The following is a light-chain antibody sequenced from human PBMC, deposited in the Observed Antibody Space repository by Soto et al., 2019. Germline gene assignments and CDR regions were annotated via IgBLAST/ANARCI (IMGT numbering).Light chain of an antibody. CDR1: QSLLHSNGYNY. CDR2: LGS. Sequence: DIVMTQSPLSLPVTPGEPASISCRSSQSLLHSNGYNYLDWYLQKPGQSPQLLIYLGSNRASGVPDWFSGSGSGTDFTLKISRVEAEDVGVYYCMQALRTPAAFGQGTKLEIK. CDR3: MQALRTPAA. J-gene: IGKJ2*01. V-gene: IGKV2-28*01.